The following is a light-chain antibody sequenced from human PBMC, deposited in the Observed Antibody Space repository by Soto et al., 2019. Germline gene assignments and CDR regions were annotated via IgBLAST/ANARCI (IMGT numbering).Light chain of an antibody. J-gene: IGKJ4*01. CDR1: QSVSSNY. CDR2: GAS. Sequence: EILVTQSPGTLSLSPGDRATLSCRASQSVSSNYLAWYQQKPGQAPRLLIYGASSRATGIPDRFSGSGSGTDFTLTISRLEPEDFAVYYCQRYGTSLPLTFGGGTKVDIK. V-gene: IGKV3-20*01. CDR3: QRYGTSLPLT.